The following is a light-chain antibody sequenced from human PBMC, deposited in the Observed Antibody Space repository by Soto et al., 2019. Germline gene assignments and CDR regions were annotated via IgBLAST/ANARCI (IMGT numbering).Light chain of an antibody. V-gene: IGKV3-20*01. J-gene: IGKJ5*01. CDR2: GAS. Sequence: EFVLTQSPATLSLSPGERATLSCRASQSVSSYLAWYQQKPGQAPRLLIYGASSRATGIPDRFSGSGSGTDFTLTISRLEPEDFAVYYCQQYGSSPGITFGQGTRLEIK. CDR3: QQYGSSPGIT. CDR1: QSVSSY.